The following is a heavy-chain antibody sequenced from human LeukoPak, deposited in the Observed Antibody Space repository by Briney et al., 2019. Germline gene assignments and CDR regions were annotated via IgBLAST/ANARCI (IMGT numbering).Heavy chain of an antibody. CDR2: ISSSSSYI. D-gene: IGHD6-13*01. V-gene: IGHV3-21*01. CDR3: ARDQSSAAAGTFDAFDI. Sequence: PGGSLRLSCAASGFTFSSYSMNWVRQAPGKGLEWVSSISSSSSYIYYADSVKGRFTISRDNAKNSLYLQMNSLRAEDTAVYYCARDQSSAAAGTFDAFDIWGQGTMVTVSS. J-gene: IGHJ3*02. CDR1: GFTFSSYS.